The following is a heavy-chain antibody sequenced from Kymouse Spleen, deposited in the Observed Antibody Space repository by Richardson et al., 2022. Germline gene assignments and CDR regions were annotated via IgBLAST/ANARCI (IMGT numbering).Heavy chain of an antibody. CDR1: GGSISSYY. J-gene: IGHJ4*02. D-gene: IGHD2-21*02. V-gene: IGHV4-59*01. CDR3: ARAYCGGDCYSVDY. Sequence: QVQLQESGPGLVKPSETLSLTCTVSGGSISSYYWSWIRQPPGKGLEWIGYIYYSGSTNYNPSLKSRVTISVDTSKNQFSLKLSSVTAADTAVYYCARAYCGGDCYSVDYWGQGTLVTVSS. CDR2: IYYSGST.